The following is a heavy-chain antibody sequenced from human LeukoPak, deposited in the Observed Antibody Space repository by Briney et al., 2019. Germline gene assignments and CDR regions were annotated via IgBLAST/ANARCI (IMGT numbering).Heavy chain of an antibody. CDR1: GFIFSDYY. CDR3: ARDSWEMATMGLGF. CDR2: ISGGGTTI. J-gene: IGHJ4*02. D-gene: IGHD5-24*01. Sequence: GRSLRLSCAASGFIFSDYYMSWIRQAPGKGLEWISYISGGGTTIYYADSVKGRFTISRDNTKNSLYLHMSGLRAEDTAMYYCARDSWEMATMGLGFWGQGALVTVSS. V-gene: IGHV3-11*01.